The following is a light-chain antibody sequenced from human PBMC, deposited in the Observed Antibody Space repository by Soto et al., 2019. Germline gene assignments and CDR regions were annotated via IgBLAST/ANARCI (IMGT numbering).Light chain of an antibody. J-gene: IGKJ5*01. V-gene: IGKV3-15*01. CDR1: QSVSSN. Sequence: EVVMRQSPATLSVSPGEGATLSCRASQSVSSNLAWYQQKPGQAPRLLIYGASTRATGIPARFSGSGSGTEFTLTISSLQSEDFAVYYCQQYNSWPITFGQGTRLEI. CDR2: GAS. CDR3: QQYNSWPIT.